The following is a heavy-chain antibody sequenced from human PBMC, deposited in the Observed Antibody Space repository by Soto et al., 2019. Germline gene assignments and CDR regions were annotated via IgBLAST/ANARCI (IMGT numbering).Heavy chain of an antibody. CDR2: IIPMSGFA. CDR1: GGTFSSYT. D-gene: IGHD3-10*01. J-gene: IGHJ5*02. Sequence: QVQLVQSGAEVRKPGSSVKVSCKASGGTFSSYTVNWVRQAPGHGLEWMGSIIPMSGFAHYAEKFQGKVTITADKSSNTVYMELSSLRIEHTAVFYCATTVVRGANWFDPWGQGTLVTVSS. V-gene: IGHV1-69*02. CDR3: ATTVVRGANWFDP.